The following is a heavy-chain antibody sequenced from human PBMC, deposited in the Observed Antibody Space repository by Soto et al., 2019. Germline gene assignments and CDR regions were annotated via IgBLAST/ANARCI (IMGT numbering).Heavy chain of an antibody. CDR1: GYGFTSYG. V-gene: IGHV1-18*01. Sequence: ASVKVSCKASGYGFTSYGISWVRQAPGQGLEWMGWISAYNGNTDYAQKLQGRVTMTTDTSTSTAYMELRSLRSDDTAVYYCARGVYCTNCVGYTAAFDFWGQGTMDPGS. CDR2: ISAYNGNT. CDR3: ARGVYCTNCVGYTAAFDF. D-gene: IGHD2-8*01. J-gene: IGHJ3*01.